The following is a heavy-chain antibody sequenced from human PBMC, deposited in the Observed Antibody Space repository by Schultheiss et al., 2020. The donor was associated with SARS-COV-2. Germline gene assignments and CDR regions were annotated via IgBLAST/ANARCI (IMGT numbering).Heavy chain of an antibody. Sequence: ASVKVSCKASGGTFSSYAISWVRQATGQGLEWMGWMNPNSDNTAYAQKFQERVTITRDMSTSTAYMELSSLRSEDTAVYYCAKDPNPSLPRDIVVVPAAMGRYYYYGMDVWGQGTTVTVSS. J-gene: IGHJ6*02. CDR2: MNPNSDNT. CDR3: AKDPNPSLPRDIVVVPAAMGRYYYYGMDV. D-gene: IGHD2-2*01. CDR1: GGTFSSYA. V-gene: IGHV1-8*03.